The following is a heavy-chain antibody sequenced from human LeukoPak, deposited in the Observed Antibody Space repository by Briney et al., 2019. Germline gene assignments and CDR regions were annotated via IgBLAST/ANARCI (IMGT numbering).Heavy chain of an antibody. CDR1: GGSFSGYY. D-gene: IGHD6-19*01. V-gene: IGHV4-34*01. CDR2: INHSGST. CDR3: ARERSGWRFNWFDP. J-gene: IGHJ5*02. Sequence: SETLSLTCAVYGGSFSGYYWSWIRQPPGKGLEWIGEINHSGSTNYNPSLKSRVTISVDTSKNQFSLKLSSVTAADTAVYYCARERSGWRFNWFDPWGQGTLVTVSS.